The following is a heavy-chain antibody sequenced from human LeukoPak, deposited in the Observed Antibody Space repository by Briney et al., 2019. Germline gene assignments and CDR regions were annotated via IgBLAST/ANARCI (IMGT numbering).Heavy chain of an antibody. CDR1: GGSISSGGYF. V-gene: IGHV4-31*03. CDR2: IYYSGST. J-gene: IGHJ4*02. CDR3: ASLSGFYLD. Sequence: SETLSLTCTVSGGSISSGGYFWSWIRQHPGKGLEWIGYIYYSGSTYYSPSLKSRVTISVVTSKNQFSLKLNSVTAADTAVYYCASLSGFYLDWGQGTLVTVSS. D-gene: IGHD3-22*01.